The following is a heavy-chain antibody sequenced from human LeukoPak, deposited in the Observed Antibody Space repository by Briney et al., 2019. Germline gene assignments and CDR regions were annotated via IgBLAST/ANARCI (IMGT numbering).Heavy chain of an antibody. Sequence: GASVKVSCKASGYTFTSYDINWGRQAAGQGLEWRGWMNPNRGNTGYAQKFQGRVTMTRNTSISTAYMELSSLRSEDTAVYYCARGSRNGWIRVYGMDVWGQGTTVTVSS. J-gene: IGHJ6*02. CDR3: ARGSRNGWIRVYGMDV. V-gene: IGHV1-8*01. CDR2: MNPNRGNT. CDR1: GYTFTSYD. D-gene: IGHD2-2*03.